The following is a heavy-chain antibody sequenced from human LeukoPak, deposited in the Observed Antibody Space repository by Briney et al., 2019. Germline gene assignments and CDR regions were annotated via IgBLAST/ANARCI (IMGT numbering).Heavy chain of an antibody. CDR1: GVTFSSSA. Sequence: GGSLRLSCAASGVTFSSSAMSWVRQAPGKGLEWVSAISGSGGNTYYADSVKGRFTISRDNSKNTLYLQMNSLRAEDTAVYYCAKGAIADLNAYFDYWGQGTLVTVSS. J-gene: IGHJ4*02. V-gene: IGHV3-23*01. D-gene: IGHD2-15*01. CDR2: ISGSGGNT. CDR3: AKGAIADLNAYFDY.